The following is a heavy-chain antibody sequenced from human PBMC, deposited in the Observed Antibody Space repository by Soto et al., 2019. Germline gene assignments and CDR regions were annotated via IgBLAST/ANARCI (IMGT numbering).Heavy chain of an antibody. CDR3: ARMNYYDTSGYPFDY. D-gene: IGHD3-22*01. J-gene: IGHJ4*02. V-gene: IGHV4-59*01. Sequence: SETRSLTCTVSGGSISSYYWSWPLQPTGKGLEWIGYIYFRGTTNYNPSLKSRVTMSADTSKNQFSLKLNSVTAADTAVYYCARMNYYDTSGYPFDYWGQGMMVTVS. CDR2: IYFRGTT. CDR1: GGSISSYY.